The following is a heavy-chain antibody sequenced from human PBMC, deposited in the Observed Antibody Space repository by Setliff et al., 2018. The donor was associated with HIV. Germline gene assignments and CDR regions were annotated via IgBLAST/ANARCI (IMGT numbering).Heavy chain of an antibody. CDR3: AKQGYSDSLNAFDV. J-gene: IGHJ3*01. CDR1: GYTFTAYY. Sequence: ASVKVSCKTSGYTFTAYYIYWVRQALGHGLELMGRIHPNTGSTNYLQEFQGRVTITRDTSMSTVYMALTGLTSDDTAVYYCAKQGYSDSLNAFDVWGQGTMVTVS. CDR2: IHPNTGST. V-gene: IGHV1-2*06. D-gene: IGHD1-26*01.